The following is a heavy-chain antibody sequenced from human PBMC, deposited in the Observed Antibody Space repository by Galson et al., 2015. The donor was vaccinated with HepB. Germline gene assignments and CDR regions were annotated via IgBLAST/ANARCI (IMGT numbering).Heavy chain of an antibody. CDR3: ARAIRSCSSTSCYPDAFDI. CDR1: GYTFTGYY. CDR2: INPNSGGT. J-gene: IGHJ3*02. Sequence: SVKVSCKASGYTFTGYYMHWVRQAPGQGLEWMGWINPNSGGTNYAQKFQGRVTMTRDTSISTAYMELSRLRSDDTAVYYCARAIRSCSSTSCYPDAFDIWGQGTMVTVSS. V-gene: IGHV1-2*02. D-gene: IGHD2-2*01.